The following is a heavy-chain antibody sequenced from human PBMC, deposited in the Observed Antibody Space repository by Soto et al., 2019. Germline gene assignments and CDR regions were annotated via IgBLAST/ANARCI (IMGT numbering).Heavy chain of an antibody. CDR2: INPNSGGT. D-gene: IGHD1-26*01. CDR1: GYTFTGYY. Sequence: QVQLVQSGAEVKKPGASVKVSCKASGYTFTGYYMHRVRQAPGQGLEWMGWINPNSGGTNYAQKFQGWVTMTRDTSISTAYMELSRLRSDDTAVYYCARESVGATPYYYYGMTSGAKGPRSPSP. V-gene: IGHV1-2*04. J-gene: IGHJ6*02. CDR3: ARESVGATPYYYYGMTS.